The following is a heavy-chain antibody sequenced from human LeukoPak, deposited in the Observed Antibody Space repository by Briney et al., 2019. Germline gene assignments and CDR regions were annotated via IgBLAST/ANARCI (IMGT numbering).Heavy chain of an antibody. CDR3: ARDGYYDSAALDYFDY. J-gene: IGHJ4*02. Sequence: PGGSLRLSCAASGFTVSSNEMSWVRQAPGKGLEWVSSISGGSTYYADSRKGRFTISRDNSKNTLHLQMNSLRAEDTAVYYCARDGYYDSAALDYFDYWGQGTLVTVSS. CDR2: ISGGST. D-gene: IGHD3-22*01. V-gene: IGHV3-38-3*01. CDR1: GFTVSSNE.